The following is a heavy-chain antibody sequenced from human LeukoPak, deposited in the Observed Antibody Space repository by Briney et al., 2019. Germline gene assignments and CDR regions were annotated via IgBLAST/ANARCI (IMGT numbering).Heavy chain of an antibody. CDR2: ISAYNGNT. D-gene: IGHD6-19*01. Sequence: GASVKVSCKASGYTFTSYGIIWVRQAPGQGLEWMGWISAYNGNTNYAQKLQGRVTMTTDTSTSTAYMELRSLRSDDTAVYYCATVRYSSGWHPFDYWGQGTLVTVSS. V-gene: IGHV1-18*01. J-gene: IGHJ4*02. CDR1: GYTFTSYG. CDR3: ATVRYSSGWHPFDY.